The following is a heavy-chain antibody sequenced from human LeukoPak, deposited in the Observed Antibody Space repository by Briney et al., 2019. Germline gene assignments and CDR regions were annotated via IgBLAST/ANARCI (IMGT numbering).Heavy chain of an antibody. Sequence: SETLSLTYTVSGGSIRNQFWSWIRQSPGKGLEWIGYVYSSERVDYNPSLKSRVTMSVDTFKNEFSLSLTSVTAADTAVYYCVRHHGSWTDWYFDLWGRGTLVTVSS. D-gene: IGHD6-13*01. CDR3: VRHHGSWTDWYFDL. V-gene: IGHV4-4*09. CDR1: GGSIRNQF. CDR2: VYSSERV. J-gene: IGHJ2*01.